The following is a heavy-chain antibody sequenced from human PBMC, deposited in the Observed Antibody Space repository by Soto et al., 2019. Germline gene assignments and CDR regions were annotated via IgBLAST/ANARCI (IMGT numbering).Heavy chain of an antibody. CDR2: IYYGGST. V-gene: IGHV4-30-2*01. Sequence: QLQLQESGSGLVKPSQTLSLTCAVSGGSISSGDYSWNWIRQPPGKGLEWIGYIYYGGSTYYNPSLQSPVTMSVDRSRNQFSLKLNSVTAADTAVYYCARVRREYDNSGPVDYWGQGTLVTVSS. J-gene: IGHJ4*02. D-gene: IGHD3-22*01. CDR1: GGSISSGDYS. CDR3: ARVRREYDNSGPVDY.